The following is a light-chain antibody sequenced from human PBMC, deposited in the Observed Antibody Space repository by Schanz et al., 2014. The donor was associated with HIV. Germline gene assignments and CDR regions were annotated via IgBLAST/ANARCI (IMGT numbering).Light chain of an antibody. J-gene: IGKJ4*01. V-gene: IGKV3-11*01. Sequence: EIVLTQSPGTLSLSPGERATLSCRASQSVTSNYLAWYQQKPGQAPRLLIYSASYRATGVPARFSGSGSGTDFTLTISNLEPEDFAVYYCQHRSTWPLTFGGGTKVGIK. CDR1: QSVTSNY. CDR2: SAS. CDR3: QHRSTWPLT.